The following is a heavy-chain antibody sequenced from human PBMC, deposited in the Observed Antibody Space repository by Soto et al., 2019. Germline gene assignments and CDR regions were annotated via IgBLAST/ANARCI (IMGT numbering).Heavy chain of an antibody. V-gene: IGHV1-69*01. D-gene: IGHD3-16*02. CDR2: IVPLFGST. J-gene: IGHJ3*02. CDR1: GGTFSSYT. Sequence: QVQLVQSGAEVKKPGSSVKVSCKASGGTFSSYTFSWVRQAPGQGLEWMGGIVPLFGSTNNGEIFQGRLTITADESTTTVYMELTGLTSDDTAVYFCASDGDLVPSNRPRGPGDIWGQGTLVTVSS. CDR3: ASDGDLVPSNRPRGPGDI.